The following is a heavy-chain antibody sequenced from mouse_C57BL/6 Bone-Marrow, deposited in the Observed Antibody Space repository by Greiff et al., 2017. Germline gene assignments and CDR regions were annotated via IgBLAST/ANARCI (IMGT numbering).Heavy chain of an antibody. CDR2: ILPGSGST. D-gene: IGHD2-4*01. CDR3: ASPLYYDYGLWFAY. V-gene: IGHV1-9*01. Sequence: VQLQQSGAELMKPGASVKLSCKATGYTFTGYWIEWVKQRPGHGLEWIGEILPGSGSTNYNEKFKGKATFTADTSSNTAYMQLSSLTTEDAAIYYCASPLYYDYGLWFAYWGQGTLVTVSA. CDR1: GYTFTGYW. J-gene: IGHJ3*01.